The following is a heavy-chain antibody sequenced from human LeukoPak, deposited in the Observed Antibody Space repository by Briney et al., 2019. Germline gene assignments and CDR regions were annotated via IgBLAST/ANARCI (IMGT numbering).Heavy chain of an antibody. CDR1: GVSVSSGTYY. V-gene: IGHV4-61*01. D-gene: IGHD3-22*01. J-gene: IGHJ4*02. Sequence: PSETLSLTCTVSGVSVSSGTYYWTWIRQPPGKGLEWISNIYTSGSTNYSPSLKSRLTISLDTSKNQFSLKLSSVTAADTAVYYCARMAYYYDSDGYSQLDYWGQGTLVTVSS. CDR2: IYTSGST. CDR3: ARMAYYYDSDGYSQLDY.